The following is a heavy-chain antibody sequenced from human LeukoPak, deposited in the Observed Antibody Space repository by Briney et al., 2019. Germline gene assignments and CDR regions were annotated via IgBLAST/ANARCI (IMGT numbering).Heavy chain of an antibody. Sequence: GGSLRLSCAASGFTFSSYAMSWVRQAPGKGLEWVSAISGSGGSTYYADSVKGRFTISRDNAKNSLYLQMNSLRVEDTAVYFCARDRSVVTGYYYFESWGQGTLVTVSS. CDR1: GFTFSSYA. CDR3: ARDRSVVTGYYYFES. J-gene: IGHJ4*02. V-gene: IGHV3-23*01. CDR2: ISGSGGST. D-gene: IGHD3-9*01.